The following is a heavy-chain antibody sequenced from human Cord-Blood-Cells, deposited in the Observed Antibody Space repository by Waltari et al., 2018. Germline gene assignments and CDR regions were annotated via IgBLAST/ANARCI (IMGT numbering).Heavy chain of an antibody. D-gene: IGHD5-12*01. CDR3: ARGIVATINFDY. J-gene: IGHJ4*02. Sequence: QVQLVESGGGVVQPGRSLRLSCAASGFTFSSYAMHWVGQAPGKGREWVAVISYDGSNKYYADSVKGRFTISRDNSKNTLYLQMNSLRAEDTAVYYCARGIVATINFDYWGQGTLVTVSS. CDR2: ISYDGSNK. CDR1: GFTFSSYA. V-gene: IGHV3-30-3*01.